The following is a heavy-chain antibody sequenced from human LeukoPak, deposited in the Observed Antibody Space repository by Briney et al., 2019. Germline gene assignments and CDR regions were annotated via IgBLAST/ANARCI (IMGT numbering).Heavy chain of an antibody. Sequence: GASVKVSCRASGYTFRSYGISWVRQAPGQGLEWMGWISPYSGSTNYPQKFQGRVTVTTGTSTSTAYMELRSLRSDDTAVYFCARALREYSSSWFSDFWGQGTLVTVSS. CDR2: ISPYSGST. J-gene: IGHJ4*02. D-gene: IGHD6-13*01. V-gene: IGHV1-18*01. CDR1: GYTFRSYG. CDR3: ARALREYSSSWFSDF.